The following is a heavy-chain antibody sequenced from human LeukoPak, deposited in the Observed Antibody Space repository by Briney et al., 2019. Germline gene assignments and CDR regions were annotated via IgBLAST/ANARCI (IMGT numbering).Heavy chain of an antibody. CDR2: IYYSGST. Sequence: LHTLSLRCTVAGGSVRSGGYYWRWIRHHPGKGLEWIGYIYYSGSTYYNPSLKSRVTISVDTSKNQFSLKLSSVTAADTAVYYCARSSPPDSSGYYLAYNWFDPWGQGTLVTVSS. CDR3: ARSSPPDSSGYYLAYNWFDP. V-gene: IGHV4-31*03. D-gene: IGHD3-22*01. J-gene: IGHJ5*02. CDR1: GGSVRSGGYY.